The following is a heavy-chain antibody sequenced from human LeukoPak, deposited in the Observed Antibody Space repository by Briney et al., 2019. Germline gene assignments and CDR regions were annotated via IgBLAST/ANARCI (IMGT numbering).Heavy chain of an antibody. CDR2: ASYDGSNK. Sequence: PGGSLRLSCAASGFTFSSYGMHWVRQAPGKGLEWVAVASYDGSNKYYADSVKGRFTISRVNSKNTLYLQMNSLRAEDTAVYYCAKDGGCSSTTCYSPYYFDYWGRGTLVTVSS. V-gene: IGHV3-30*18. CDR3: AKDGGCSSTTCYSPYYFDY. CDR1: GFTFSSYG. J-gene: IGHJ4*02. D-gene: IGHD2-2*01.